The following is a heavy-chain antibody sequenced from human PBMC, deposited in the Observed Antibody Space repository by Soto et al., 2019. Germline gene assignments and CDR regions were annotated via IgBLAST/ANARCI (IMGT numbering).Heavy chain of an antibody. J-gene: IGHJ4*02. Sequence: GGSLRLSCAASGFTVSSNYMSWVRQAPGKGLEWVSVIYSGGSTYYADSVKGRFTISRDNSKNTLYLQMNSLRAEDTAVYYCARDFDDSSGYYYFDDWGQGTLVTVAS. V-gene: IGHV3-53*01. CDR3: ARDFDDSSGYYYFDD. CDR2: IYSGGST. D-gene: IGHD3-22*01. CDR1: GFTVSSNY.